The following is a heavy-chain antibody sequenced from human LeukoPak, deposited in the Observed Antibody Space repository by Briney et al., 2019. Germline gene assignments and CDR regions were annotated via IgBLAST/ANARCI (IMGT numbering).Heavy chain of an antibody. J-gene: IGHJ4*02. Sequence: GASVKVSCKASGYTFTNYYIHWARQAPGQGLEWMGRIKPNSGDTDYAQKFQGRVTMTRDTSISTAHMELSRLKFDDTAVYYCARDRDYGDYLGDYWGQGALVTVSS. CDR1: GYTFTNYY. CDR3: ARDRDYGDYLGDY. D-gene: IGHD4-17*01. V-gene: IGHV1-2*06. CDR2: IKPNSGDT.